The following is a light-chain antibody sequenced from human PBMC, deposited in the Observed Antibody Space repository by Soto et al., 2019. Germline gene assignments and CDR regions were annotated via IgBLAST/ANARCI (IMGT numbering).Light chain of an antibody. CDR1: QDISNY. CDR2: AAS. Sequence: DIQMTQSPSSLSASVGDRVTITCRASQDISNYLAWYQQKPGKVPKLLIYAASTLQAGVQSRFSGSGSGTVFTLTINSLQPEDVATYYCQKYKSAPNPFGRGTRLEIK. CDR3: QKYKSAPNP. J-gene: IGKJ2*01. V-gene: IGKV1-27*01.